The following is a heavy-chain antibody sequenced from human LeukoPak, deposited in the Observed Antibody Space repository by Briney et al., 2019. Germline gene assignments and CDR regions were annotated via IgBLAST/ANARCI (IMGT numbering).Heavy chain of an antibody. D-gene: IGHD5-24*01. V-gene: IGHV1-69*04. J-gene: IGHJ4*02. CDR3: ARAGHWEMATTIDY. Sequence: ASVKVSCKASGGTFSSYAISWVRQAPGQGLEWMGRIIPILGIANYAQKFQGRVTITADKSTSTAYMELSSLRSEDTAVYYCARAGHWEMATTIDYWGQGTLVTVSS. CDR2: IIPILGIA. CDR1: GGTFSSYA.